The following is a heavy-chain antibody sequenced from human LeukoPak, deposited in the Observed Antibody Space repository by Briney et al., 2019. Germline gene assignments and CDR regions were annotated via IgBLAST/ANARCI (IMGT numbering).Heavy chain of an antibody. D-gene: IGHD1-7*01. CDR3: ARSGADNWNYEFDY. J-gene: IGHJ4*02. V-gene: IGHV7-4-1*02. CDR1: GYTFNTYA. CDR2: INTNTAKP. Sequence: ASVKVSCKASGYTFNTYAMNWVRQAPGQGLEWMGWINTNTAKPTYVQGFRGRFEFSLDTSVSTAYLQISSLKTDDTAVYYCARSGADNWNYEFDYWGQGTLITVSS.